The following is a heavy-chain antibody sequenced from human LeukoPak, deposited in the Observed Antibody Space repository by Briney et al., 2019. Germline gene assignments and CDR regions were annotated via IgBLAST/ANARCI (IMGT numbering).Heavy chain of an antibody. CDR2: ISGSGGST. CDR3: AKYGEYCSSTSCRPYYYYGMDV. V-gene: IGHV3-23*01. Sequence: GGSLRLSCAASGFTFSSYAMSWVRQAPGKGLEWVSAISGSGGSTYYADSVKGRFTISRDNSKNTLYLQMSSLGAEDTAVYYCAKYGEYCSSTSCRPYYYYGMDVWGKGTTVTVSS. D-gene: IGHD2-2*01. J-gene: IGHJ6*04. CDR1: GFTFSSYA.